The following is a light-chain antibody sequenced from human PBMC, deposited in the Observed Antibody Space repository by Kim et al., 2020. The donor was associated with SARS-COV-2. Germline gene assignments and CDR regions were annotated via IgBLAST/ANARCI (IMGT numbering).Light chain of an antibody. Sequence: QSALTQPASVSGSPGQSITISCTGISSDVGGYNYVSWYQHHPGKAPKLIIYDVNKRPSGVSNRFSGSKSGNAASLTISGLQAEDEADYYCSSYKSTSTLFGGGTQLTVL. V-gene: IGLV2-14*03. CDR2: DVN. J-gene: IGLJ2*01. CDR1: SSDVGGYNY. CDR3: SSYKSTSTL.